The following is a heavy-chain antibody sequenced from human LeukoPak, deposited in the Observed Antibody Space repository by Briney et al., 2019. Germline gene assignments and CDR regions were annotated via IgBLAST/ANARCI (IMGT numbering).Heavy chain of an antibody. J-gene: IGHJ4*02. CDR2: ISSSSSYI. CDR1: GFTFSSYG. Sequence: PGGSLRLSCAASGFTFSSYGMNWVRQAPGKGLEWVSSISSSSSYIYYADSVKGRFTISRDNAKNSLYLQMNSLRAEDTAVYYCARVRYGSGTSIDYWGQGTLVTVSS. V-gene: IGHV3-21*01. D-gene: IGHD3-10*01. CDR3: ARVRYGSGTSIDY.